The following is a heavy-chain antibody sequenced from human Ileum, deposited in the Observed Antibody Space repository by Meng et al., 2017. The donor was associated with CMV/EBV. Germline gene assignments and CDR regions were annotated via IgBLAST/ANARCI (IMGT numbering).Heavy chain of an antibody. J-gene: IGHJ4*02. CDR2: INPNSGGT. Sequence: YTFTGYYMHWMRQAPGQGLEWMGWINPNSGGTNYAQKFQGRVTMTRDTSISTAYMELSRLRSDDTAVYYCARDRTYSGSYWDGFDYWGQGTLVTVSS. CDR1: YTFTGYY. CDR3: ARDRTYSGSYWDGFDY. D-gene: IGHD1-26*01. V-gene: IGHV1-2*02.